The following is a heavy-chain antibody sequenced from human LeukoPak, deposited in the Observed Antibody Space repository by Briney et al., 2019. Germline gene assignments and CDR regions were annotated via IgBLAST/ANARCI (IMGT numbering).Heavy chain of an antibody. D-gene: IGHD3-16*01. CDR3: ARDLIRGLDH. CDR1: GGSVSSGSYY. CDR2: IYYSGST. Sequence: SETLSLTCTVSGGSVSSGSYYWSWIRQPPGKGLEWIGYIYYSGSTDYNPSLKSRVTISVDTSKNQFSLKLSSVTAADTAVYYCARDLIRGLDHWGQGTLVTVSS. V-gene: IGHV4-61*01. J-gene: IGHJ4*02.